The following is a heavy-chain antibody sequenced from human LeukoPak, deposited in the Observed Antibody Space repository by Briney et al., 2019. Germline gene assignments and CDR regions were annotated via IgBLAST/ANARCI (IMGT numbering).Heavy chain of an antibody. CDR1: GFTFSSYA. CDR3: ARSRGGYSPFDY. D-gene: IGHD3-22*01. V-gene: IGHV3-23*01. J-gene: IGHJ4*02. CDR2: ISGSGGST. Sequence: PGRSLRLSCAASGFTFSSYAMSWVRQAPGKGLEWVSAISGSGGSTYYADSVKGRFTISRDNSKNTLYLQMNSLRSDDTAVYYCARSRGGYSPFDYWGQGTLVTVSS.